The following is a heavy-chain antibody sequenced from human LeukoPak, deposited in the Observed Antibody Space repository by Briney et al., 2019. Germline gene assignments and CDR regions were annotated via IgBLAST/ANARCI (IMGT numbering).Heavy chain of an antibody. CDR2: IYPTDSDT. J-gene: IGHJ4*02. V-gene: IGHV5-51*01. CDR3: ARQDGSALYYFDY. Sequence: PGESLKISCRASGYSFTYSWIAWVRQMPGEGLEWMGVIYPTDSDTRYSPSFQGQVTISVDKSISTAYLQWRSLKASDTAVYCCARQDGSALYYFDYWGQGTLVTVSS. CDR1: GYSFTYSW. D-gene: IGHD5-24*01.